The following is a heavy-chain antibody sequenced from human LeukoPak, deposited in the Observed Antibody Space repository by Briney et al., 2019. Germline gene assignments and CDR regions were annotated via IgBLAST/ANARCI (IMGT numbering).Heavy chain of an antibody. CDR2: ISSISTYR. J-gene: IGHJ4*02. V-gene: IGHV3-21*01. Sequence: GGSLRLSCEASGFTSSTYGMIWVRQAPGKGPEWVSSISSISTYRQYADAVKGRFTISRDNTKNSLYLQMDSLRVEDTAVYYCARTHIPQYDFWTASIWGQGTLVAVSS. CDR3: ARTHIPQYDFWTASI. D-gene: IGHD3-3*01. CDR1: GFTSSTYG.